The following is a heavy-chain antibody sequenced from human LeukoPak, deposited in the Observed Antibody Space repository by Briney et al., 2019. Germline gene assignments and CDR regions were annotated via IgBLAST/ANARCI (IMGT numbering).Heavy chain of an antibody. D-gene: IGHD1-7*01. V-gene: IGHV3-23*01. Sequence: GGSLRLSCAASGFTFSSYAMTWVRQAPGKGLEWVSAITGGGDTTYYADSVKGRFTISRDNSKNTLYLQMNSLRAEDTAVYYCAKIRVVFNWNYAYYFDYWGQGTLVTVSS. CDR2: ITGGGDTT. CDR3: AKIRVVFNWNYAYYFDY. CDR1: GFTFSSYA. J-gene: IGHJ4*02.